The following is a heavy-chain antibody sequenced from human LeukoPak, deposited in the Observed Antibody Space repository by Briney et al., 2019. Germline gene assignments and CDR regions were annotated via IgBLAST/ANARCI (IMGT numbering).Heavy chain of an antibody. Sequence: GESLRLSCAASGFPFSSYAMSWVRQAPGKGLEWVSTISNSDDSTYYTDSVKGRFTISRDNSENTLFLRMHSLRAEDTAVYYCAKATGYLLWGQGTLVIVSS. D-gene: IGHD1-14*01. CDR3: AKATGYLL. CDR2: ISNSDDST. V-gene: IGHV3-23*01. J-gene: IGHJ4*02. CDR1: GFPFSSYA.